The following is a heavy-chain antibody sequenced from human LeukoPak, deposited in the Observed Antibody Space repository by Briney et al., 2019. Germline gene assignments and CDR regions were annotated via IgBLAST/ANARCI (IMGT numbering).Heavy chain of an antibody. D-gene: IGHD3-22*01. J-gene: IGHJ4*02. CDR3: ARAGPYYYDSSGYYYQRHRFDY. Sequence: SETLSLTCTIHGGSFSGYYWIWIRQPPGKGLEWIGEIIQSGTANYNPSLKSRVTISVDTSKNQFSLKLSSVTAADTAVYYCARAGPYYYDSSGYYYQRHRFDYWGQGTLVTVSS. V-gene: IGHV4-34*12. CDR2: IIQSGTA. CDR1: GGSFSGYY.